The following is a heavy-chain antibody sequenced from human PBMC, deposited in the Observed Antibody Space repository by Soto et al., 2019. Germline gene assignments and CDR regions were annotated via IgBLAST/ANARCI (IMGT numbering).Heavy chain of an antibody. J-gene: IGHJ4*02. Sequence: GGSLRLSCAASGITLSNYLMSWVRQAPGEGLEWVAHIKTDGIEQYYVDSVRGRFTISRDNGQNALYLQMNSLRADDTAVYYCAKGYTCYVFFVLWGQGPMVTVSS. D-gene: IGHD5-12*01. CDR2: IKTDGIEQ. V-gene: IGHV3-7*03. CDR1: GITLSNYL. CDR3: AKGYTCYVFFVL.